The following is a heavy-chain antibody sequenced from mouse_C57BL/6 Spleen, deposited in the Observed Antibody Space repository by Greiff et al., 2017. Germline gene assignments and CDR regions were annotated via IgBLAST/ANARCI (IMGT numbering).Heavy chain of an antibody. D-gene: IGHD1-1*01. CDR1: GYTFTEYT. CDR2: FYPGSGSI. CDR3: ARHGGSPFYNGSTGRGFDY. J-gene: IGHJ2*01. V-gene: IGHV1-62-2*01. Sequence: VKLQESGAELVKPGASVKLSCKASGYTFTEYTIHWVQQRSGQGLEWIGWFYPGSGSIKYNEKFKDKATLTADKSSSTDYMELSRLTSEDSAVYFCARHGGSPFYNGSTGRGFDYWGQGTTLTVSS.